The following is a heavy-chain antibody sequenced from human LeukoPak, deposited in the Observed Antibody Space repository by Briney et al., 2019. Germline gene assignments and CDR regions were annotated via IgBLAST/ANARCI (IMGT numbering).Heavy chain of an antibody. D-gene: IGHD3-10*01. CDR1: GYTLTELS. CDR3: ATDYRYYYGSGSYSTFDY. Sequence: ASVKVSCKVSGYTLTELSMHWVRQAPGKGLEWMGGFDPEDGETIYAQKFQGRVTMTEDTSTDTAYMELSSLRSEDTAVYYCATDYRYYYGSGSYSTFDYWGQGTLVTVSS. V-gene: IGHV1-24*01. CDR2: FDPEDGET. J-gene: IGHJ4*02.